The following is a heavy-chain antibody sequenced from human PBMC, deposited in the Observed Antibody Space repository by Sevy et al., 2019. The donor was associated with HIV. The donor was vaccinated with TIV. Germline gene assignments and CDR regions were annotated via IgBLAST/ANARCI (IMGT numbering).Heavy chain of an antibody. CDR1: GGSISSSY. CDR2: IYYTGNA. V-gene: IGHV4-59*01. D-gene: IGHD1-1*01. J-gene: IGHJ6*02. CDR3: ARGYALGIHFGMDV. Sequence: SETLSLTCTVSGGSISSSYWSWIRQTPGKRLEWIGYIYYTGNAKYNASLKSRVTISIDTSDKQFSLKLSSVTAADTAVYYCARGYALGIHFGMDVWGQGTTVTVSS.